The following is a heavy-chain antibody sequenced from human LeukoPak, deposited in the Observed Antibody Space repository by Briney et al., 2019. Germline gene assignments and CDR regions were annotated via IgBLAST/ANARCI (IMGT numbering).Heavy chain of an antibody. CDR1: GGSFSGYY. V-gene: IGHV4-34*01. Sequence: SETLSVTCAVYGGSFSGYYWSWIRQPPGNGLEWIGEINHSGSTNYNPSLKSRVTISVDTSKNQFSLKLSSVTAADTAVYYCARVGLAAVAGTEGYYFDYWGQGTLVTVSS. CDR2: INHSGST. J-gene: IGHJ4*02. D-gene: IGHD6-19*01. CDR3: ARVGLAAVAGTEGYYFDY.